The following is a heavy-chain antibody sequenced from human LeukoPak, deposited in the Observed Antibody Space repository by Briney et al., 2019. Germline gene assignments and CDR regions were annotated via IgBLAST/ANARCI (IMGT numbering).Heavy chain of an antibody. CDR3: ARVLYGDPDY. D-gene: IGHD4-17*01. CDR1: GFTASSNY. V-gene: IGHV3-66*02. CDR2: IYSGGST. J-gene: IGHJ4*02. Sequence: GGSLRLSCAASGFTASSNYMSWVRQAPGKGLEWVSVIYSGGSTYYADSVKGRFTISRDNSKNTLYLQMNSLRAEDTAVYYCARVLYGDPDYWGQGTLVTVSS.